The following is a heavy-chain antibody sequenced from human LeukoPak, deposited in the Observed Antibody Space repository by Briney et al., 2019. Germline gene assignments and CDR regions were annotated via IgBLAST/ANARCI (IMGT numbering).Heavy chain of an antibody. D-gene: IGHD6-19*01. V-gene: IGHV3-23*01. CDR3: AKGSGSGWYGWFDP. J-gene: IGHJ5*02. CDR1: RFTFSGYA. Sequence: GGSLRLSCAASRFTFSGYAMYWVRQAPGKGLEWVSCIDASGVNTYYADSVKGRSTISRDNSNNTLYLQMNSLRAEDTAVYYCAKGSGSGWYGWFDPWGQGTLVTVSS. CDR2: IDASGVNT.